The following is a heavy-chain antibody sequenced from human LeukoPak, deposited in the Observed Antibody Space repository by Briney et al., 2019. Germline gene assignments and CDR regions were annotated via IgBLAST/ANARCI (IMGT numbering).Heavy chain of an antibody. J-gene: IGHJ4*02. CDR2: INPNSGGT. CDR3: ASVDYYDGLR. V-gene: IGHV1-2*02. Sequence: ASVKVSCKASGYTFTGYYMHWVRPAPAQGLAWVGWINPNSGGTNYAQKFQGRGTMTRDPSISAAYMELSRRRSHDTVVYYCASVDYYDGLRWGQGALVSVSS. CDR1: GYTFTGYY. D-gene: IGHD3-22*01.